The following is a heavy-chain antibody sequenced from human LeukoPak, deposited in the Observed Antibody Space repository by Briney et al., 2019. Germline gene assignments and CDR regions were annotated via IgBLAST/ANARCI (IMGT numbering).Heavy chain of an antibody. D-gene: IGHD3-3*01. CDR2: IYYSGST. CDR3: ARGCGIFDFWSGYYTAPRFDP. Sequence: SETLSLTCTVSGGSISNYYWSWIRQPPGKGLEWIGYIYYSGSTNYNPSLKSRVTISVDTSKNQFSLKLSSVTAADTAVYYCARGCGIFDFWSGYYTAPRFDPWGQGTLVTVSS. CDR1: GGSISNYY. J-gene: IGHJ5*02. V-gene: IGHV4-59*12.